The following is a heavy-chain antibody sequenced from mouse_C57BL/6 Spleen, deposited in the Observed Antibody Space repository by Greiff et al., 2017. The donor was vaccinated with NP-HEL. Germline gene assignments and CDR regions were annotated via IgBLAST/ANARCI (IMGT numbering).Heavy chain of an antibody. CDR1: GYTFTSYW. D-gene: IGHD2-4*01. CDR3: ARGGLRRGYYSDY. CDR2: IDPSDSYT. Sequence: QVQLQQPGAELVMPGASVKLSCKASGYTFTSYWMHWVKQRPGQGLEWIGEIDPSDSYTNYNQKFKGKSTLTVDKSSSTAYMQLSSLTSEDSAVYYCARGGLRRGYYSDYWGQGTTLTVSS. V-gene: IGHV1-69*01. J-gene: IGHJ2*01.